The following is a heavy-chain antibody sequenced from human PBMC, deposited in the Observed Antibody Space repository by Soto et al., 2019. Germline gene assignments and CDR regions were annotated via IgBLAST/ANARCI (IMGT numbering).Heavy chain of an antibody. CDR2: IGGSGITT. CDR3: ARVQMLYGISKIAGWFDS. J-gene: IGHJ5*01. CDR1: GLTFSHYG. D-gene: IGHD2-2*02. V-gene: IGHV3-23*01. Sequence: GGSLRLSCTASGLTFSHYGMTWVRQAPGKGLEWVSTIGGSGITTYYADSVKGRFTISRDNSGNTLNLQMNSLRADDTAVYHCARVQMLYGISKIAGWFDSWGQGTLVTVSS.